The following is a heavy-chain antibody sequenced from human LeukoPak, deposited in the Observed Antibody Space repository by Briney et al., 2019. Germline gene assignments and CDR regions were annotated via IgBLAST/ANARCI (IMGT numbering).Heavy chain of an antibody. D-gene: IGHD2-8*01. V-gene: IGHV4-39*07. J-gene: IGHJ4*02. CDR1: GASISSSNYY. CDR2: IYSSGNT. Sequence: SETLSLTCAVSGASISSSNYYWGWVRQSPGKGLEWIGNIYSSGNTYYNASLKSRVTMYIDTSKNQFSLKLSSVTAADTAVYYCAKTRCTNDVCYTGIFDFWGQGTLVTVSS. CDR3: AKTRCTNDVCYTGIFDF.